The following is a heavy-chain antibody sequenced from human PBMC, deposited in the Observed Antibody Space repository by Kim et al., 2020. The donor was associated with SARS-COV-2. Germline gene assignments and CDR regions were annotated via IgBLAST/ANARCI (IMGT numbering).Heavy chain of an antibody. CDR3: ARAGGYCGDSSCSNPLYY. CDR2: INAGNGNT. Sequence: ASVKVSCKASGYTFTNFAIHWVRQAPGQRLEWMGWINAGNGNTKYSQKFQGRVTITRDTSASTAYMELSSLRSEETSVYYCARAGGYCGDSSCSNPLYY. J-gene: IGHJ6*01. CDR1: GYTFTNFA. D-gene: IGHD2-15*01. V-gene: IGHV1-3*01.